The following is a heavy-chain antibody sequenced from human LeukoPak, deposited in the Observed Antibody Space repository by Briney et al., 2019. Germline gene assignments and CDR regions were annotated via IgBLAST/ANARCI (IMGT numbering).Heavy chain of an antibody. CDR3: AREGSSGYDIYFDY. V-gene: IGHV1-69*13. J-gene: IGHJ4*02. CDR2: IIPIFGTA. CDR1: GYTFTSYG. D-gene: IGHD5-12*01. Sequence: ASVKVSCKASGYTFTSYGISWVRQAPGQGLEWMGGIIPIFGTANYAQKFQGRVTITADESTSTAYMELSSLRSEDTAVYYCAREGSSGYDIYFDYWGQGTLVTVSS.